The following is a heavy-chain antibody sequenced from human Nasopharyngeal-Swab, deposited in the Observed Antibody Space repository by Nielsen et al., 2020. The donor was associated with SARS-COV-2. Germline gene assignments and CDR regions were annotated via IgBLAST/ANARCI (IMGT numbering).Heavy chain of an antibody. CDR2: ISWDGGST. V-gene: IGHV3-43*01. CDR1: GFTFDDYT. J-gene: IGHJ4*02. D-gene: IGHD3-22*01. Sequence: GGSLRLSCAASGFTFDDYTMHWVRQAPGKGLEWVSLISWDGGSTYYADSVKGRFTISRDNSKNSLYLQMNSLRAEDTALYYCAKVTDYYDSSGVEYYFDYWGQGTLVTVSS. CDR3: AKVTDYYDSSGVEYYFDY.